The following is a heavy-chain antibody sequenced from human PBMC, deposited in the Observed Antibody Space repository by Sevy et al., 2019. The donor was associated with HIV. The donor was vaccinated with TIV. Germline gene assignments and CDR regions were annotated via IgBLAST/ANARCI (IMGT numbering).Heavy chain of an antibody. V-gene: IGHV4-59*01. Sequence: SETLSLTCSVSGGSIRNYYWSWIWQPPGKGLEWIGYIYYSGSTNYNPSLKSRVTISVDTSKRQFSLKLSSVTAADTAVYYCARESIAAAGDFDYWGQGTLVTVSS. D-gene: IGHD6-13*01. J-gene: IGHJ4*02. CDR1: GGSIRNYY. CDR2: IYYSGST. CDR3: ARESIAAAGDFDY.